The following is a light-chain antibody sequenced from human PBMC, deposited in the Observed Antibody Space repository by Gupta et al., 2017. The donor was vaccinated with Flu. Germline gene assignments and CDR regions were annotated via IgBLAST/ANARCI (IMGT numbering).Light chain of an antibody. CDR3: NSYGASTF. Sequence: QSVAISCTGTGNDVGAFDYVSWYQQHPGQAPKLIIYDVNKRPSGVPDRFTGSKSGNTASLTISGLQPEDEADYYCNSYGASTFFGGGTRLTVL. CDR1: GNDVGAFDY. CDR2: DVN. J-gene: IGLJ2*01. V-gene: IGLV2-11*03.